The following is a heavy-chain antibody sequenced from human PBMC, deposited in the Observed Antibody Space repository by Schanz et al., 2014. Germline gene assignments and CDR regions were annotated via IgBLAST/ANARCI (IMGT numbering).Heavy chain of an antibody. J-gene: IGHJ3*02. CDR3: ATNMVQGTISDAFDI. Sequence: QLQLQESGPGLVKPSETLSLTCTVSGGSISSSTYYWGWIRQPPGKGLEWIGEINHSGNNYYNPSLKVRVTISVDTSKNQFSLKLTSVTAADTAVYYCATNMVQGTISDAFDIWGQGTMVTVSS. CDR1: GGSISSSTYY. V-gene: IGHV4-39*07. D-gene: IGHD3-10*01. CDR2: INHSGNN.